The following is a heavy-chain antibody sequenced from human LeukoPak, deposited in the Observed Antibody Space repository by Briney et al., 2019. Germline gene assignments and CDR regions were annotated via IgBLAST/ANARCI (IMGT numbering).Heavy chain of an antibody. CDR3: ARDRRGGSTGYYDY. V-gene: IGHV3-21*01. CDR2: IGTSTSYI. D-gene: IGHD3-22*01. CDR1: GFTFSTYI. J-gene: IGHJ4*02. Sequence: AGGSLRLSCAASGFTFSTYIMNWVRQTPGKGLEWVSSIGTSTSYIYYADSVKGRFTISRDNAKNSLYLQMNSLRAEDTAVYYCARDRRGGSTGYYDYWGQGTLVTVSS.